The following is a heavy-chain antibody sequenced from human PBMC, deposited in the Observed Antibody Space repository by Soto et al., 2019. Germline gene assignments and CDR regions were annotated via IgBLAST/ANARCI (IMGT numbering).Heavy chain of an antibody. CDR3: ARDQGRVTMVRGVIYTPHYCGMDV. J-gene: IGHJ6*02. V-gene: IGHV1-18*04. CDR1: GYTFTSYG. CDR2: ISAYNGNT. D-gene: IGHD3-10*01. Sequence: ASVKVSCKASGYTFTSYGISWVRQAPGQGLEWMGWISAYNGNTNYAQKLQGRVTMTTDTSTSTAYMELSSLRSEDTAVYYCARDQGRVTMVRGVIYTPHYCGMDVWGQGTTVTVS.